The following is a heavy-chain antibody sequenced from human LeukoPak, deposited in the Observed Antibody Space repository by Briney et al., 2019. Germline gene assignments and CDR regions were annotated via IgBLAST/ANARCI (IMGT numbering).Heavy chain of an antibody. CDR1: GYTFTSYG. CDR3: ARAYDILTGSNWFDP. V-gene: IGHV1-18*01. Sequence: ASVTVSCKSSGYTFTSYGISWVRQAPGQGLDGMGWISAYNGNTNYVQKLQGRVTMTTDTSTSTAYMELGSLRSDDTAVYYCARAYDILTGSNWFDPWGQGTLVTVSS. D-gene: IGHD3-9*01. J-gene: IGHJ5*02. CDR2: ISAYNGNT.